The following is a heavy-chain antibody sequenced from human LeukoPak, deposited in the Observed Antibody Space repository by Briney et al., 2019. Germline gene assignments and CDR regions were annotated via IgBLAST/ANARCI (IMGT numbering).Heavy chain of an antibody. CDR2: LYSDGNT. CDR3: ARGVEPLAANTLAY. J-gene: IGHJ4*02. Sequence: GGSLRLSCAASGFTVITNDMTWVRQAPGKGLEWVSVLYSDGNTKYADSEQGRFIISRDNSKNTLYLEMNSLSPDDTAVYYCARGVEPLAANTLAYWGQGTLVTVSS. V-gene: IGHV3-53*01. D-gene: IGHD1-14*01. CDR1: GFTVITND.